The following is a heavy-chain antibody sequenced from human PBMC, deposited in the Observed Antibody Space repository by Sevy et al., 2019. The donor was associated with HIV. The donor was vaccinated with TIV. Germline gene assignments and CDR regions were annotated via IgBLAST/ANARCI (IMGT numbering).Heavy chain of an antibody. CDR1: GGSFSGYY. D-gene: IGHD2-2*01. CDR3: ARGQGAEDIVVVPAAMRGNWFDP. CDR2: INHSGST. V-gene: IGHV4-34*01. Sequence: SETLSLTCAVYGGSFSGYYWSWIRQPPGKGLEWIGEINHSGSTNYNPSLKSRVTISVDTSKNQFSLKLSSVTAADTAVYYCARGQGAEDIVVVPAAMRGNWFDPWGQGTLVTVSS. J-gene: IGHJ5*02.